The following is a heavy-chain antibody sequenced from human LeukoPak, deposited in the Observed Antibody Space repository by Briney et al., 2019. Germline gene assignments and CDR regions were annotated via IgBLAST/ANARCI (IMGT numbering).Heavy chain of an antibody. Sequence: GASVKVSCKASGYTFTSYGISWVRQAPGQGLEWMGWISAYNGNTNYAQKLQGRVTMTTDTSTSTAYMELRSLRSDDTAVYYCARERLELIVGATFLYWGQGTLVTVSS. J-gene: IGHJ4*02. D-gene: IGHD1-26*01. CDR3: ARERLELIVGATFLY. V-gene: IGHV1-18*01. CDR1: GYTFTSYG. CDR2: ISAYNGNT.